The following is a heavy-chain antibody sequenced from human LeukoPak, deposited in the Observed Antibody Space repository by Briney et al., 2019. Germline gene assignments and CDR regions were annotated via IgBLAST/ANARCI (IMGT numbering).Heavy chain of an antibody. J-gene: IGHJ6*04. V-gene: IGHV3-7*01. Sequence: GGSLRLSCAAFGFTFSTYWMTWVRQAPGKGLEWVANIKKDGSEKYYVDSVKGRFTISRDNAKNSLYLQMNSLRAEDTAVYYCATEARGLGVWGRGTTVAISS. CDR3: ATEARGLGV. D-gene: IGHD3-10*01. CDR2: IKKDGSEK. CDR1: GFTFSTYW.